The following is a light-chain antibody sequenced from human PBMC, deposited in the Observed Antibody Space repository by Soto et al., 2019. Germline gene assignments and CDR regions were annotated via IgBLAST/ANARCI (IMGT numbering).Light chain of an antibody. J-gene: IGLJ1*01. V-gene: IGLV2-18*01. Sequence: QSALTQPPSVSGSPGQSVTISCTGTSTDFVSSNRVSWYQQPPGTAPKLMIYEVSNRPSGVSDRFSGSKSGNTASLTISGLQAADEADYYCSLYTSENTYVFGTGTKLTVL. CDR2: EVS. CDR1: STDFVSSNR. CDR3: SLYTSENTYV.